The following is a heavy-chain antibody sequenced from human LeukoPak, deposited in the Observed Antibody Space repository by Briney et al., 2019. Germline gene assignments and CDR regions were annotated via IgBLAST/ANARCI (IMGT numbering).Heavy chain of an antibody. V-gene: IGHV3-23*01. CDR1: GFTFSSYA. Sequence: GGSLRLSCAASGFTFSSYAISWVGQAPGKGLAWVSAISGSDGSKYYADSVKGRFTISRDNSKNTLYLQMNSLRAEDTAVYYCAKGKYEFWSGDNRYYYYYYMDVWGKGTTVTVSS. D-gene: IGHD3-3*01. J-gene: IGHJ6*03. CDR3: AKGKYEFWSGDNRYYYYYYMDV. CDR2: ISGSDGSK.